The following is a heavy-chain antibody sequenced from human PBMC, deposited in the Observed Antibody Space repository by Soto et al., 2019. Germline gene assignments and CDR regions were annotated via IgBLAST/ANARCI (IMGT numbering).Heavy chain of an antibody. CDR3: ATPKGVYDFWSGFDK. CDR1: GFSFRSYG. CDR2: ISYDGTNK. V-gene: IGHV3-30*03. Sequence: LRLSCAASGFSFRSYGMHWVRQAPGKGLEWVAVISYDGTNKYYVDSVKGRFTISRDNSKNTLYLHMNSLRAEDTAVYYCATPKGVYDFWSGFDKWGQGTLVTVS. D-gene: IGHD3-3*01. J-gene: IGHJ4*02.